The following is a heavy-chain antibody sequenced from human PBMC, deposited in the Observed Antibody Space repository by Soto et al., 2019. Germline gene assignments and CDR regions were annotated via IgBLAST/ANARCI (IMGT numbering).Heavy chain of an antibody. J-gene: IGHJ4*02. V-gene: IGHV1-24*01. CDR2: FDPEDGET. CDR1: GYTLTELS. CDR3: AAMGLFDWLSLYYFDY. Sequence: EASVNVSCKVSGYTLTELSMHWVRQAHGKGLEWMGGFDPEDGETIYAQKFQGRVTMTEDTSTDTAYMELSSLRSEDTAVYYCAAMGLFDWLSLYYFDYWGQGTLVTVSS. D-gene: IGHD3-9*01.